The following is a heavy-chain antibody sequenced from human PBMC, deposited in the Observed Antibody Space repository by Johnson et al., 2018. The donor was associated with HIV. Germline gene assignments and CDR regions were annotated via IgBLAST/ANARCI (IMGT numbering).Heavy chain of an antibody. CDR2: ISWNSGSI. D-gene: IGHD6-19*01. CDR1: GFTFDDYA. V-gene: IGHV3-9*01. CDR3: AKDIPSSGHAFDI. Sequence: EVQLVESGGGLVQPGRSMRLSCAASGFTFDDYAMHWVRQAPGKGLEWVSGISWNSGSIGYEDSVKGRFNISRDNAKNSLYLQMNSLRAEDTALYYCAKDIPSSGHAFDIWGQGTMVTVSS. J-gene: IGHJ3*02.